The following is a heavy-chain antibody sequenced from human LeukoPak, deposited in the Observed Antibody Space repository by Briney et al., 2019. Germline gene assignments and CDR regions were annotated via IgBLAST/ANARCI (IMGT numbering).Heavy chain of an antibody. J-gene: IGHJ6*02. CDR3: ARVVIAAAGTGGYYGMDV. D-gene: IGHD6-13*01. CDR2: INPNSGGT. V-gene: IGHV1-2*04. Sequence: ASVKVSCKASGYTFTSYYMHWVRQAPGQGLEWMGWINPNSGGTNYAQKFQGWVTMTRDTSISTAYMELSRLRSDDTAVYYCARVVIAAAGTGGYYGMDVWGQGTTVTVSS. CDR1: GYTFTSYY.